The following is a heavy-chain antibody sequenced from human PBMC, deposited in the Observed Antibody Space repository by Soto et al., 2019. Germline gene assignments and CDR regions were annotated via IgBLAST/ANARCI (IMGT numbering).Heavy chain of an antibody. CDR1: GGTFSSYT. J-gene: IGHJ3*02. CDR3: ARGPYCSITSCYADKVGAQPRTFNI. Sequence: SVKVSCKASGGTFSSYTISWVRQAPGQGLEWMGRIIPILGIANYAQKFQGRVTITADKSTSTAYMELSSLRSEDTAVYYCARGPYCSITSCYADKVGAQPRTFNIWGQGRMVTVSS. CDR2: IIPILGIA. V-gene: IGHV1-69*02. D-gene: IGHD2-2*01.